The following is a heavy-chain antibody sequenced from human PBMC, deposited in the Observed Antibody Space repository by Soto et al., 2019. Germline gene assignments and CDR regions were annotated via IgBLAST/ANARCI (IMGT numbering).Heavy chain of an antibody. CDR1: GGSFSNYG. CDR3: ARGDATKIIVTTYYGLDV. J-gene: IGHJ6*02. D-gene: IGHD3-22*01. V-gene: IGHV1-69*12. Sequence: QVQVVQSGAEVKKPGSSVKVSCKASGGSFSNYGISWVRQAPGQGLEWMGGIIPVFGTPHYAQKFQDRVTITADDSTLTVYMKVSSLTSDDTAVYYCARGDATKIIVTTYYGLDVWGQGTTVTVSS. CDR2: IIPVFGTP.